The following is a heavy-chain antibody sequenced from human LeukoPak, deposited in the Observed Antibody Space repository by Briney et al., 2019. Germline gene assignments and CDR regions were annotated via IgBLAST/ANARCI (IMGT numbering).Heavy chain of an antibody. CDR3: ARDLGDGYLANDY. CDR1: GGSISSGAYY. Sequence: PSQTLSLTCTVSGGSISSGAYYWSWIRPHPGKGLEWIGYFYYSGSTYYNPSLKSRVTLSVDTSKNQFSLDLSSVTAADTAVYYCARDLGDGYLANDYWGQGTLVTVSS. V-gene: IGHV4-31*03. J-gene: IGHJ4*02. D-gene: IGHD5-24*01. CDR2: FYYSGST.